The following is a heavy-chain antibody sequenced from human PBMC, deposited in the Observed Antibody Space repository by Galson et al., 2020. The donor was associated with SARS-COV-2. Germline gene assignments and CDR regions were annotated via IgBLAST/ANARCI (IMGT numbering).Heavy chain of an antibody. D-gene: IGHD6-19*01. CDR2: ISAYNGNT. CDR3: ARQIAVAGTWYYYYGMDV. Sequence: RQDASVKVSCKASGYTFTSYGISWVRQAPGQGLEWMGWISAYNGNTNYAQKLQGRVTMTTDTSTSTAYMELRSLRSDDTAVYYCARQIAVAGTWYYYYGMDVWGQGTTVTVSS. J-gene: IGHJ6*02. V-gene: IGHV1-18*01. CDR1: GYTFTSYG.